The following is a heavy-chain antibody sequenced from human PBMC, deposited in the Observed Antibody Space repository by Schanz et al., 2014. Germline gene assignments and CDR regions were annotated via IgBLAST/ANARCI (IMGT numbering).Heavy chain of an antibody. J-gene: IGHJ3*02. D-gene: IGHD2-15*01. CDR1: RIIFGTYS. Sequence: AQLVESGGGLVKPGGSLRLSCTASRIIFGTYSMNWIRQTPKGLESVSSINSRSNFIYYADSVKGRVTISRQNAKNSLYVQMTSQRPEDTAVYYCAGAVATVRADTFANWGQGTMVAVSS. CDR2: INSRSNFI. V-gene: IGHV3-21*01. CDR3: AGAVATVRADTFAN.